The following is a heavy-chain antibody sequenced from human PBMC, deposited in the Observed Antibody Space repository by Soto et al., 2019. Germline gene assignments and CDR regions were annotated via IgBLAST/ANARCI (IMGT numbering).Heavy chain of an antibody. V-gene: IGHV3-33*01. J-gene: IGHJ3*02. D-gene: IGHD1-1*01. Sequence: QVQLVESGGGVVQPGRSLRLSCVASGFTFSTYGMHWVRQAPGKGLEWVAMTWNDGSHKYYADPVMDRFTISRDNFKNTLYLQINSLRDEDSAVYYCTTELNDMQAFDIWGQGTMVTVSS. CDR2: TWNDGSHK. CDR1: GFTFSTYG. CDR3: TTELNDMQAFDI.